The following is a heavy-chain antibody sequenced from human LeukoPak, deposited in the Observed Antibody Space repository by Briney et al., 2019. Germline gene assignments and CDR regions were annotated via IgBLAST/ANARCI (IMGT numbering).Heavy chain of an antibody. V-gene: IGHV3-23*01. CDR2: VSGSSNKT. Sequence: GGSLRLSCTASGFIFNRYALSWARQAPGKGLEWVSGVSGSSNKTYYADSVKGRFTISRDNSKNTLYLQMNSLRDEDTAVYYCAKDTRFLDWISRFDYWGQGALVTVSS. CDR1: GFIFNRYA. CDR3: AKDTRFLDWISRFDY. J-gene: IGHJ4*02. D-gene: IGHD3/OR15-3a*01.